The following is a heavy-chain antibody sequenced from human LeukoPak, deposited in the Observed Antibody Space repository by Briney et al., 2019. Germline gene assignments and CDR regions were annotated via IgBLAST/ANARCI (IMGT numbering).Heavy chain of an antibody. CDR1: GGSTSSYS. D-gene: IGHD1-26*01. Sequence: PSETLSLTCTVSGGSTSSYSWNWIRQSPGKGLEWIGYIYYSGSTNYNPSLKSRVTMSVDTSKNQFSLRLTSVTAADTAVYYCARETGPIVFDYWGQGTLVTVSS. V-gene: IGHV4-59*01. CDR3: ARETGPIVFDY. J-gene: IGHJ4*02. CDR2: IYYSGST.